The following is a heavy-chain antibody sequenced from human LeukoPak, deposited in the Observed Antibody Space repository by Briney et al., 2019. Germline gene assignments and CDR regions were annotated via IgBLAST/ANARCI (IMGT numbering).Heavy chain of an antibody. J-gene: IGHJ4*02. CDR3: ATSPTCPSSSCHSRNLES. D-gene: IGHD2-2*01. Sequence: PGGSLRLSCAASGFDFSSYTLNWVRQTPEKGLEWIAAISYSSYYIHYRDSVKGRFIISRDNAKNSLYLQMNGLRAEDTALYYCATSPTCPSSSCHSRNLESWGKGTLVTVSS. CDR1: GFDFSSYT. V-gene: IGHV3-21*06. CDR2: ISYSSYYI.